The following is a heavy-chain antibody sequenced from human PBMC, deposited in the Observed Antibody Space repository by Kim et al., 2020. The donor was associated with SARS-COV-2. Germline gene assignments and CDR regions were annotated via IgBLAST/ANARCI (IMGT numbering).Heavy chain of an antibody. D-gene: IGHD4-17*01. Sequence: NYTPALKSRVTISVDKSKNQFSLKLSSVTAADTAVYYCARADYGDYGFDYWGQGTLVTVSS. V-gene: IGHV4-4*02. CDR3: ARADYGDYGFDY. J-gene: IGHJ4*02.